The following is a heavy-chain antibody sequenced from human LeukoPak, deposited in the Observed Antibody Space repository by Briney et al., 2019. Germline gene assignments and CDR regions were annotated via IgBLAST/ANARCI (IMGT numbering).Heavy chain of an antibody. CDR1: GGSISGSSYY. D-gene: IGHD2-21*01. Sequence: PSETLSLTCTVSGGSISGSSYYWGWIRQPPGKGLEWIGSIYYSGSTYYNPSLKSRVTISVDTSKNQFSLKLSSVTAADTAVYYCARQEWLGGAGGGCDPWGQGTLVTVSS. CDR3: ARQEWLGGAGGGCDP. J-gene: IGHJ5*02. V-gene: IGHV4-39*01. CDR2: IYYSGST.